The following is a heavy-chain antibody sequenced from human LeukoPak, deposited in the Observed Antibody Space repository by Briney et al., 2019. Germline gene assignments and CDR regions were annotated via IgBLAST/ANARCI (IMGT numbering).Heavy chain of an antibody. V-gene: IGHV1-2*02. D-gene: IGHD6-6*01. CDR1: GYTFTGYY. CDR3: ARDHARHYSSSVALDY. CDR2: INPNSGGT. Sequence: GASVKVSCKASGYTFTGYYMHWVRQAPGQGLEWMGWINPNSGGTNYAQKFQGRVTMTRDTSISTAYMELSRLRSDDTAVYYCARDHARHYSSSVALDYWGQGTLVTVSS. J-gene: IGHJ4*02.